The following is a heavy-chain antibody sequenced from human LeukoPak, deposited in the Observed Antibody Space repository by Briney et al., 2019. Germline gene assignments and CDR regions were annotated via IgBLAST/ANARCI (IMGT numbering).Heavy chain of an antibody. Sequence: ASVKLSCKVSGYTLTELSMHWVRQAPGKGLEWMGGFDPEDGETIYAQKFQGRVTMTEDTSTDTAYMELSSLRSEDTAVYYCATGISTSYSSSWYWYYFDYWGQGTLVTVSS. CDR1: GYTLTELS. J-gene: IGHJ4*02. CDR2: FDPEDGET. V-gene: IGHV1-24*01. D-gene: IGHD6-13*01. CDR3: ATGISTSYSSSWYWYYFDY.